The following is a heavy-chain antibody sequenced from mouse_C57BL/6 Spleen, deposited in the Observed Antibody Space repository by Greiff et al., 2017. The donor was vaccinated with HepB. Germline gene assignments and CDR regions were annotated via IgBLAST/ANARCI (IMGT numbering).Heavy chain of an antibody. CDR2: ISDGGSYT. CDR1: GFTFSSYA. CDR3: AREGNDYDDAMDY. J-gene: IGHJ4*01. V-gene: IGHV5-4*01. D-gene: IGHD2-4*01. Sequence: EVQLQQSGGGLVKPGGSLKLSCAASGFTFSSYAMSWVRQTPEKRLEWVATISDGGSYTYYPDNVKGRFTISRDNAKNNLYLQMSHLKSEDTAMYYCAREGNDYDDAMDYWGQGTSVTVSS.